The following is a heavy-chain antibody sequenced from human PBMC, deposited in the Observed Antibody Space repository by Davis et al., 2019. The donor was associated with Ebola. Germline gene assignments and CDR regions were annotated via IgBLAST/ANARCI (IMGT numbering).Heavy chain of an antibody. Sequence: GSLRLSCTVSGGSISSYYWSWIRQPPGKGLEWIGYIYYSGSTNYNPSLKSRVTISVDTSKNQFSLKLSSVTAADTAVYYCARDHREWFGDDYFDYWGQGTLVTVSS. J-gene: IGHJ4*02. CDR3: ARDHREWFGDDYFDY. V-gene: IGHV4-59*01. CDR1: GGSISSYY. CDR2: IYYSGST. D-gene: IGHD3-10*01.